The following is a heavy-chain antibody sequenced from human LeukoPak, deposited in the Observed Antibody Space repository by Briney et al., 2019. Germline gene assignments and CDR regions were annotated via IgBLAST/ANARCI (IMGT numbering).Heavy chain of an antibody. J-gene: IGHJ4*02. CDR3: ARDLSGVTGYTYGRGIDY. V-gene: IGHV3-20*04. Sequence: GGSLRLSCAASGFTFDNYGMSWVRQAPGKGLEWVSGINWNGGSTGYADSVKGRFTISRDNAKTSLYLQMNSLRAEDTAVYYCARDLSGVTGYTYGRGIDYWGQGTLVTVSS. CDR2: INWNGGST. D-gene: IGHD5-18*01. CDR1: GFTFDNYG.